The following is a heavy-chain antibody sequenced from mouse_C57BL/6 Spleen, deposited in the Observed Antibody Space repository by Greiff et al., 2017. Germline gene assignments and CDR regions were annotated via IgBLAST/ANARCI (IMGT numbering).Heavy chain of an antibody. CDR1: GYAFSSSW. J-gene: IGHJ4*01. V-gene: IGHV1-82*01. CDR3: ARTLYHAMDY. CDR2: IYPGDGDT. Sequence: QVQLKESGPELVKPGASVKISCKASGYAFSSSWMNWVKQRPGKGLEWIGRIYPGDGDTNYNGKFKGKATLTADKSSSTAYMQLSSLTSEDSAVSFCARTLYHAMDYWGQGTSVTVSS.